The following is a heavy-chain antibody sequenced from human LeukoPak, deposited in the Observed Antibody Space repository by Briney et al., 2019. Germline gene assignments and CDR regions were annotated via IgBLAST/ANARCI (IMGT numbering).Heavy chain of an antibody. D-gene: IGHD4-17*01. Sequence: PGGSLRLSCAASGFTFDDYAMHWLRQAPGKGLEWVSLISWDGDTTYYADSVKGRFTISRDNNKNSLYLQMNSLRAEDTALYYCAKDSSYGDSEGKLDSWGQGTLVTVSS. CDR2: ISWDGDTT. J-gene: IGHJ4*02. V-gene: IGHV3-43D*04. CDR1: GFTFDDYA. CDR3: AKDSSYGDSEGKLDS.